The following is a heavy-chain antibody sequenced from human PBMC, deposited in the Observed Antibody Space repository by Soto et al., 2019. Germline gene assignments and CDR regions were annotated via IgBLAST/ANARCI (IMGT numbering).Heavy chain of an antibody. CDR3: ARRYGVAFDI. CDR1: GGSISRGGYY. V-gene: IGHV4-61*08. Sequence: SETLSLTCTVSGGSISRGGYYWSWIRQPPGKGLEWIGYIYYSGSTNYNPSLKSRVTISVDTSKNQFSLKLSSVTAADTAVYYCARRYGVAFDIWGQGTMVTVSS. D-gene: IGHD3-10*01. J-gene: IGHJ3*02. CDR2: IYYSGST.